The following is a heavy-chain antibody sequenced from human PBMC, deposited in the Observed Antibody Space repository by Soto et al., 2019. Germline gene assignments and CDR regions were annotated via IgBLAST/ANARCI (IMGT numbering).Heavy chain of an antibody. CDR1: GGTFSSYA. CDR2: IIPIFGTA. J-gene: IGHJ4*02. D-gene: IGHD3-3*01. CDR3: ARALSSLGVVITYYFDY. V-gene: IGHV1-69*06. Sequence: SVKVSCKASGGTFSSYAISWVRQAPGQGLEWMGGIIPIFGTANYAQKFQGRVTITADKSTSTAYMELSSLRSEDTAVYYCARALSSLGVVITYYFDYWGQGTLVTVSS.